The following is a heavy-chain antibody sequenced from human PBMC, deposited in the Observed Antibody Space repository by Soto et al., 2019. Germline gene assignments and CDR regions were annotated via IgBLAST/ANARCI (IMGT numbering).Heavy chain of an antibody. J-gene: IGHJ6*02. CDR3: AREIYSSSWGNYYYYYCMDV. CDR1: GFTFSSYS. V-gene: IGHV3-21*01. CDR2: ISSSSSYI. Sequence: PGGSLRLSCAASGFTFSSYSMNWVRQAPGKGLEWVSSISSSSSYIYYADSVKGRFTISRDNAKNSLYLQMNSLRAEDTAVYYCAREIYSSSWGNYYYYYCMDVWGQGTTVTVSS. D-gene: IGHD6-13*01.